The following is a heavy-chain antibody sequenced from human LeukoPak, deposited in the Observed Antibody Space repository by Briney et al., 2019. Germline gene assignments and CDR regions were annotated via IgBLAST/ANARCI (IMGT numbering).Heavy chain of an antibody. Sequence: TGGSLRLSCAASGFTFSNYGMNWVRQAPGKGLEWVAIISFDGSNKYYADSVKGRFTISRDNSKNTLYLQMSSLRAEDTAIYYCAKANNGYFNCWGQGTLVTVSS. CDR1: GFTFSNYG. J-gene: IGHJ4*02. V-gene: IGHV3-30*18. CDR3: AKANNGYFNC. D-gene: IGHD2-8*01. CDR2: ISFDGSNK.